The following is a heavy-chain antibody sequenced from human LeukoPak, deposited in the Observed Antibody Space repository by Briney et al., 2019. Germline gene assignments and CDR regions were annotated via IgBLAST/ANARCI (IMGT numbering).Heavy chain of an antibody. CDR1: GFSVSNNY. Sequence: PGGSLRLSCVVSGFSVSNNYIIWVRQAPGNGLERVSVIYGDGRTSHSASVRGRFTISRDNSKNIVSLQMNNLRAEDTAVYYCARGANTHLGINWYFDLWGRGTLVTVSS. D-gene: IGHD1-26*01. V-gene: IGHV3-53*01. CDR3: ARGANTHLGINWYFDL. CDR2: IYGDGRT. J-gene: IGHJ2*01.